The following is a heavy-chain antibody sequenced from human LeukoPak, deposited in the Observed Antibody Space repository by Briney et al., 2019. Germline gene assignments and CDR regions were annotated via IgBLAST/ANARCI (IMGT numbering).Heavy chain of an antibody. Sequence: SVKVSCKASGGTFSSYAISWVRQAPGQGLEWMGRIIPILGIANYAQKFQGRVTITADKSTSAAYMELSSLRSEDTAVYYCARLDNSGYDLSGAFDIWGQGTMVTVSS. CDR3: ARLDNSGYDLSGAFDI. J-gene: IGHJ3*02. D-gene: IGHD5-12*01. V-gene: IGHV1-69*04. CDR2: IIPILGIA. CDR1: GGTFSSYA.